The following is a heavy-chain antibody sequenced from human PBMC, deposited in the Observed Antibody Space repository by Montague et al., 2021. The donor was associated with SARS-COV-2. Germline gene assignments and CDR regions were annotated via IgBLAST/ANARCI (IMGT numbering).Heavy chain of an antibody. CDR3: ARLGRQQLVRLSGMDV. J-gene: IGHJ6*02. Sequence: SETLSLTCTVSGGSISSSSYYWGWIRQPPGKGLEWIGSIYYSGSTYYXPSLKSRVTISVDTSKNQFSLKLSSVTAADTAVYYCARLGRQQLVRLSGMDVWGQVTTVTVSS. CDR2: IYYSGST. CDR1: GGSISSSSYY. D-gene: IGHD6-13*01. V-gene: IGHV4-39*07.